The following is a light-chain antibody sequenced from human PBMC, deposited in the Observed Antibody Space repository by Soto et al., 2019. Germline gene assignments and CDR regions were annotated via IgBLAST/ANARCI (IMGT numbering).Light chain of an antibody. J-gene: IGLJ1*01. CDR3: TSFTTSSTYV. CDR1: SSDVGGYNY. V-gene: IGLV2-14*01. CDR2: GVN. Sequence: QSALTQPASVSGCPGQSITISCTGTSSDVGGYNYVSWHQQYPGKAPKLMIYGVNNRPPGVSNRFSGSKSGNTASLTISGLQAEDEADYYCTSFTTSSTYVVGAGTKVTVL.